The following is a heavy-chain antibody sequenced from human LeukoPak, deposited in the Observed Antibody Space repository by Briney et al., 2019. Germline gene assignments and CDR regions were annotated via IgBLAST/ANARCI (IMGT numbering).Heavy chain of an antibody. CDR2: INSDGSST. Sequence: PGGSLRLSCAASGFTFSSYWMHWVRQAPGKGLVWVSRINSDGSSTSYADSVKGRFTISRDNAKNTLYLQMNSLRAEDTAVYYCAMVRGVSGSFDYWGQGTLVTVSS. J-gene: IGHJ4*02. V-gene: IGHV3-74*01. CDR1: GFTFSSYW. CDR3: AMVRGVSGSFDY. D-gene: IGHD3-10*01.